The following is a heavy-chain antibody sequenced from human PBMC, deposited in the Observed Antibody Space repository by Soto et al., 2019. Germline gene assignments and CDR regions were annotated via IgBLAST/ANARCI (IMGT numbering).Heavy chain of an antibody. D-gene: IGHD4-4*01. Sequence: QVQLQQSGPGLVKPSQTLSLTCAIYGDSVSSNSVVWNWIRQSPSRGLEWLGRTYYRSQWHYEYAVFVRSRIRIDPDTSKNQVSLQLNSVSPEDTAVYYCVRLVGNSWLDYWGQGTRVTVSS. CDR3: VRLVGNSWLDY. CDR2: TYYRSQWHY. J-gene: IGHJ4*02. CDR1: GDSVSSNSVV. V-gene: IGHV6-1*01.